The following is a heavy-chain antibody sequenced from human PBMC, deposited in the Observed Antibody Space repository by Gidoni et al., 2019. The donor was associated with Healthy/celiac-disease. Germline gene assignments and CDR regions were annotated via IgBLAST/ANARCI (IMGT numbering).Heavy chain of an antibody. V-gene: IGHV3-73*02. CDR3: TSHHTATYYYYGMDV. D-gene: IGHD5-18*01. Sequence: EVQLVESWGGLVQPGGSLKLSCSASGFTFSGSAMHWVRQASGKGLEGVGRIRSKANSYATAYAASVKGRFTISRDDSKNTAYLQMNSLKTEDTAVYYCTSHHTATYYYYGMDVWGQGTTVTVSS. J-gene: IGHJ6*02. CDR2: IRSKANSYAT. CDR1: GFTFSGSA.